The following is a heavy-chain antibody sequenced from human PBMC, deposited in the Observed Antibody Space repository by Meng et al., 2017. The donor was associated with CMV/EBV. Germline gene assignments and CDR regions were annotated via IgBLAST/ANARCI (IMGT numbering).Heavy chain of an antibody. J-gene: IGHJ6*02. CDR1: GFTFSSYW. Sequence: AGSLRLSCAASGFTFSSYWMHWVRQAPGKGLVWVTRIHSDGSSTSYADSVKGRFTISRDNAKNTPYLQMNSLRAEDTAVYYCAREDYGYYGFDVWGQGTTVTVSS. V-gene: IGHV3-74*01. CDR2: IHSDGSST. CDR3: AREDYGYYGFDV.